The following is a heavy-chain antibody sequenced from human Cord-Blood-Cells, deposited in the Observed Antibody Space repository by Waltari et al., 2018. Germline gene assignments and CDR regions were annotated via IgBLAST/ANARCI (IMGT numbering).Heavy chain of an antibody. V-gene: IGHV4-34*01. CDR1: GGTFSGYY. J-gene: IGHJ5*02. CDR3: ARERVRGGILPDSHKRWFDP. D-gene: IGHD3-10*01. CDR2: INQIGST. Sequence: QVQLQQWGAGLLKPSETSHLTCTVYGGTFSGYYWTRIRPPTGTGLEWIGEINQIGSTNYNPALKSRVTISVDTSENQFSLKLSSVTAADTAVYYCARERVRGGILPDSHKRWFDPWGQGTLVTVSS.